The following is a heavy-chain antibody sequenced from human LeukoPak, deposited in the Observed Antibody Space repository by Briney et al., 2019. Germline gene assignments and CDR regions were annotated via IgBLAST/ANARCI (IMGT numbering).Heavy chain of an antibody. CDR1: GGSFSGYY. D-gene: IGHD5-12*01. CDR3: ARNYIVARYFDY. V-gene: IGHV4-34*01. Sequence: PSETLSLTCAVYGGSFSGYYWSWIRQPPGKGLEGIGEINHSGSTNYNPSLKSRVTISVDTSKNQFSLKLSSVTAADTAVYYCARNYIVARYFDYWGQGTLVTVSS. J-gene: IGHJ4*02. CDR2: INHSGST.